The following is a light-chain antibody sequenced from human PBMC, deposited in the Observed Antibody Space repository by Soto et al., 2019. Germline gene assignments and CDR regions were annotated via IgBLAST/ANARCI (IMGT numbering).Light chain of an antibody. CDR2: KAS. V-gene: IGKV1-5*03. J-gene: IGKJ2*01. Sequence: DIRLTQSPSTLSASGGDRVTITCRASQGISTWLAWYQQKPGTAPKLLIYKASTLQSGVPSRFSGSRSGTEFTLTVSSLQPDDFATYYCQQYNDSFPYTFGQGTKVDIK. CDR1: QGISTW. CDR3: QQYNDSFPYT.